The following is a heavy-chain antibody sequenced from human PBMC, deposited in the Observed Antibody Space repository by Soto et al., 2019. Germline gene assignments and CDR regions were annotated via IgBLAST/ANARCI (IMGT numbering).Heavy chain of an antibody. J-gene: IGHJ4*02. Sequence: QVQLVQSGAELKKPGASVKLSCKASGYTFSNYDMNWVRQATGQGPEWIGWVNPNNGDTGYAQKFQGRVTLTTDISTTTAYMELTSLRSEDTAIYYCAKVSRKGSAIDFDYWGQGTLITVSS. D-gene: IGHD3-10*01. CDR2: VNPNNGDT. V-gene: IGHV1-8*01. CDR3: AKVSRKGSAIDFDY. CDR1: GYTFSNYD.